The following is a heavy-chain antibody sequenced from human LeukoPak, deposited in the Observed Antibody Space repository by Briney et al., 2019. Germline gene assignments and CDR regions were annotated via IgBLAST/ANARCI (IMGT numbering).Heavy chain of an antibody. D-gene: IGHD6-19*01. V-gene: IGHV4-59*12. Sequence: PSETLSLTCTVSGGSINNFYWSWIRQPPGMSLEWIGYIYSNGSTNYNPSLKSRVTISVDTSKNQFSLKLSSVTAADTAVYYCARVYRQWLVYWGQGTLVTVSS. J-gene: IGHJ4*02. CDR1: GGSINNFY. CDR2: IYSNGST. CDR3: ARVYRQWLVY.